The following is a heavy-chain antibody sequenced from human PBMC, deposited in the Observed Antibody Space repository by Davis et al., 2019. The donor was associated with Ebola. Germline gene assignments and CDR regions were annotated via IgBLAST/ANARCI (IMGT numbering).Heavy chain of an antibody. CDR1: GFTFSDYY. D-gene: IGHD3-10*01. CDR2: ISSSSSYT. J-gene: IGHJ4*02. V-gene: IGHV3-11*06. CDR3: ARRPARITMVRGVIRKAPYYFDY. Sequence: GESLRLSCAASGFTFSDYYMSWIRQAPGKGLEWVSYISSSSSYTNYADSVKGRFTISRHNSKNTLYLQMNSLRAEDTAVYYCARRPARITMVRGVIRKAPYYFDYWGQGTLVTVSS.